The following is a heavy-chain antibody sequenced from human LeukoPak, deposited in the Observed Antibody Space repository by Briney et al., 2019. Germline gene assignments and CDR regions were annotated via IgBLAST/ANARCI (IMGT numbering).Heavy chain of an antibody. D-gene: IGHD3-16*01. J-gene: IGHJ3*01. CDR3: ARPAYTAAYDL. CDR2: MKGDGSEI. CDR1: GFIFSTYS. Sequence: PGGSLRLSCAASGFIFSTYSMNWVRQAPGKGLEWVANMKGDGSEIHYVDSVKGRFTISRDNAKNSLYLQMNYLRAEDAAVYYCARPAYTAAYDLWGQGTMVTVSS. V-gene: IGHV3-7*01.